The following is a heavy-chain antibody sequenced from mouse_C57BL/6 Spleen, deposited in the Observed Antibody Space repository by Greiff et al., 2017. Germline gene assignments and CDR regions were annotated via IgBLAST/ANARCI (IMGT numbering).Heavy chain of an antibody. Sequence: EVQLQESGEGLVKPGGSLKLSCAASGFTFSSYAMSWVRQTPEKRLEWVAYISSGGDYIYYADTVKGRFTISRDNARNTLYLQMSSLKSEDTAMYYCTRRCYDYSFDYWGQGTTLTVSS. CDR2: ISSGGDYI. V-gene: IGHV5-9-1*02. CDR3: TRRCYDYSFDY. J-gene: IGHJ2*01. D-gene: IGHD2-4*01. CDR1: GFTFSSYA.